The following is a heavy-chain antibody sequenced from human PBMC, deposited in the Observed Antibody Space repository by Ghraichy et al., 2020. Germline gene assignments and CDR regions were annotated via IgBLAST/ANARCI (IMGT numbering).Heavy chain of an antibody. V-gene: IGHV3-30*02. CDR3: AKDRGGTYYYYYYMDV. CDR2: IRYDGSNK. J-gene: IGHJ6*03. CDR1: GFTFSSYG. D-gene: IGHD3-10*01. Sequence: LSLTCAASGFTFSSYGMHWVRQAPGKGLEWVAFIRYDGSNKYYADSVKGRFTISRDNSKNTLYLQMNSLRAEDTAVYYCAKDRGGTYYYYYYMDVWGKGTTVTVSS.